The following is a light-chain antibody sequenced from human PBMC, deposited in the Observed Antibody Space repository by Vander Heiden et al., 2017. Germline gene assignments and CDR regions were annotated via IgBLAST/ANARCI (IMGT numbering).Light chain of an antibody. CDR1: SGHSSYA. Sequence: QLVLTHSPSASASLGASVKLTCTLSSGHSSYAIAWHQQQPQKGPRYLMKLNSDGSHSKGDGIPDRFSGSSSGAERYLTISSLQSEDEADYYCQTWVTGIRVFGGGTKLTVL. J-gene: IGLJ3*02. CDR3: QTWVTGIRV. CDR2: LNSDGSH. V-gene: IGLV4-69*01.